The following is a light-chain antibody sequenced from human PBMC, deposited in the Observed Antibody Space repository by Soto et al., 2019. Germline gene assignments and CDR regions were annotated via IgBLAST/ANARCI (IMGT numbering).Light chain of an antibody. V-gene: IGKV1-39*01. CDR1: QSIRNY. J-gene: IGKJ3*01. CDR3: QQSYTTVFT. CDR2: AAS. Sequence: DIQMTQSPSSLSASVGDRVTITCRASQSIRNYLNWYQQKPGKAPKLLIYAASSLQSGVPSRFSGSGSGTDFTLTISSLQPEDFATYSCQQSYTTVFTFGPGTNVDIK.